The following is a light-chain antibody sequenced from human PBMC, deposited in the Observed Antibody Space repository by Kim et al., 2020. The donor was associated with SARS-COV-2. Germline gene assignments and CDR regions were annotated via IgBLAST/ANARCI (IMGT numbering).Light chain of an antibody. V-gene: IGKV3-15*01. CDR1: QSVSGN. CDR2: SAS. J-gene: IGKJ1*01. Sequence: EIMMTQSPATLSVSPGERATLSCRASQSVSGNLAWYQQKPGQAPRLVIYSASTRATGIPARFSGSGSGTEFTLTISSLQSEDFALYYCQQYHNWRTFGQGTKVDIK. CDR3: QQYHNWRT.